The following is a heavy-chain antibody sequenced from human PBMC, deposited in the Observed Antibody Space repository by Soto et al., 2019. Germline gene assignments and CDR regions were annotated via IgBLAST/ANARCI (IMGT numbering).Heavy chain of an antibody. CDR2: IYYSGST. J-gene: IGHJ6*02. CDR3: ARGAGRCSSTSCYARTYYYGMDV. Sequence: SETLSLTCTVSGGSISSGDYYWSWIRQPPGKGLEWIGYIYYSGSTYYNPSLMSRVAISVDTSKNQFSLKLSSVTAADTAVYFCARGAGRCSSTSCYARTYYYGMDVWGHGTTVTVSS. CDR1: GGSISSGDYY. V-gene: IGHV4-30-4*01. D-gene: IGHD2-2*01.